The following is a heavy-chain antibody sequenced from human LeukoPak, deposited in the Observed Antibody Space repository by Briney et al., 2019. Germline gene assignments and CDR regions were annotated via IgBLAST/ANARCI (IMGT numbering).Heavy chain of an antibody. J-gene: IGHJ6*03. CDR3: ATYYYDSSGYYTSGEYYYYYMDV. D-gene: IGHD3-22*01. V-gene: IGHV3-53*05. Sequence: GSLRLSCAASGFTVSSNYMSWVRQAPGKGLEWVSVIYSGGSSYYADSVKGRFTISRDNSKNTLYLQMNSLRAEDTAVYYCATYYYDSSGYYTSGEYYYYYMDVWGKGTTVTVSS. CDR2: IYSGGSS. CDR1: GFTVSSNY.